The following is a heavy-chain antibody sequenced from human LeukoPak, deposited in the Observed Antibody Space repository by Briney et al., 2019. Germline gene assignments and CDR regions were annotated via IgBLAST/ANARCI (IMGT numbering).Heavy chain of an antibody. D-gene: IGHD3-10*01. CDR1: GGSISSGGYY. J-gene: IGHJ4*02. Sequence: SQTLSLTCTVSGGSISSGGYYWSWIRQPPGKGLEWIGYIYHSGSTYYNPSLKSRVTISVDRSKNQFSLKLSSVTAADTAVYYCARGAVRYYYGSGSYWNYFDYWGQGTLVTVSS. CDR2: IYHSGST. V-gene: IGHV4-30-2*01. CDR3: ARGAVRYYYGSGSYWNYFDY.